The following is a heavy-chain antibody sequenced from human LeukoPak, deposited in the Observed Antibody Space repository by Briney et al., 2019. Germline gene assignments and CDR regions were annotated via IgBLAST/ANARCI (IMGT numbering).Heavy chain of an antibody. J-gene: IGHJ4*02. D-gene: IGHD3-22*01. Sequence: SETLSLTCTVSGGSISSSSYYWGWIRQPPGKGLEWIGSIYYSGGTYYNPSLKSRVTISVDTSKTQFSLKLSSVTAADTAVYYCARERWLYYDSSGYFAYWGQGTLVTVSS. CDR3: ARERWLYYDSSGYFAY. CDR1: GGSISSSSYY. CDR2: IYYSGGT. V-gene: IGHV4-39*07.